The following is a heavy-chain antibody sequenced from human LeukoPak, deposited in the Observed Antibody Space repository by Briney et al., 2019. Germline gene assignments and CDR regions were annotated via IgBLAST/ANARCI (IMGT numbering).Heavy chain of an antibody. CDR3: TRARSVYVGAFDI. CDR2: IRSKAYGGTT. D-gene: IGHD5/OR15-5a*01. V-gene: IGHV3-49*04. J-gene: IGHJ3*02. CDR1: GFTLGDYA. Sequence: GGSLRLSCTASGFTLGDYAMSWVRQAPGKGLEWVAFIRSKAYGGTTDYAASVKGRFTISRDDSKSIAYLQMNSLKTEDTAVYYCTRARSVYVGAFDIWGQGTMVTVSS.